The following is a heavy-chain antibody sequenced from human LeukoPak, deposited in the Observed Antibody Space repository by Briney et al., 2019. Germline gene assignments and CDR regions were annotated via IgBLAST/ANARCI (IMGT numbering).Heavy chain of an antibody. V-gene: IGHV4-39*01. J-gene: IGHJ4*02. Sequence: SETLSLTCTVSRGSISSRSYYWVWIRQPPGKRLEWIGSFYYIGGTYYNPSLEGRVSISADSSKNQFSLKLTSVTAADTALYYCARILTTFDSWGQGTLVTVSS. CDR1: RGSISSRSYY. CDR2: FYYIGGT. D-gene: IGHD4-11*01. CDR3: ARILTTFDS.